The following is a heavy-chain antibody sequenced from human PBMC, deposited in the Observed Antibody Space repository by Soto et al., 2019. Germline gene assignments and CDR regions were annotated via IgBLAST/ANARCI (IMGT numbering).Heavy chain of an antibody. V-gene: IGHV3-23*01. D-gene: IGHD3-3*01. J-gene: IGHJ4*02. CDR2: ISGSGGSK. Sequence: PGGSLRLSCAPSGVTFSSYAMSWVRQAPGKGLEWCSVISGSGGSKYYTDSVKGRFTIFRDNSRTTLYLQMNSLRAEDTAVYYCAKGRILEWLYLDYWGQGTPVTVSS. CDR1: GVTFSSYA. CDR3: AKGRILEWLYLDY.